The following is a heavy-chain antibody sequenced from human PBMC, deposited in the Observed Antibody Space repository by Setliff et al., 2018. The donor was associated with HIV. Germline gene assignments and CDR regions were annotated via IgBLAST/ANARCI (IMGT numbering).Heavy chain of an antibody. V-gene: IGHV4-61*09. CDR1: GDSISSGSYY. CDR2: IFTSGST. CDR3: ARGRGSY. Sequence: SETLSLTCAVSGDSISSGSYYWSWIRQPAGEGLEWIGHIFTSGSTNYNPSLKSRVSISLDTSKNQFSLKLSSVTAADAAMYYCARGRGSYWGQGTLVTVSS. D-gene: IGHD1-26*01. J-gene: IGHJ4*02.